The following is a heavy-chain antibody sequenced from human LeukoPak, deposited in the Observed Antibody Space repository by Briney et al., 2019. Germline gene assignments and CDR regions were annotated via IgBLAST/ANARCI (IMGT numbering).Heavy chain of an antibody. Sequence: GGSLRLSCAASGFTFSSHGMHWVRQAPGKGLEWVAFIRYDGSNKYYADSVKGRFTISRDNSKNTLYLQMNSLRAEDTAVYYCAKDLALRYYDSSGLAYWGQGTLVTVSS. V-gene: IGHV3-30*02. J-gene: IGHJ4*02. CDR2: IRYDGSNK. CDR3: AKDLALRYYDSSGLAY. CDR1: GFTFSSHG. D-gene: IGHD3-22*01.